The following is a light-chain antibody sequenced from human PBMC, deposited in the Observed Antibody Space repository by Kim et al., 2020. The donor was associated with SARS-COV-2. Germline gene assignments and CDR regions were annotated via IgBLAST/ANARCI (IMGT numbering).Light chain of an antibody. V-gene: IGKV1-39*01. CDR2: AAN. CDR3: QQSYSFPFT. CDR1: QSITTY. J-gene: IGKJ3*01. Sequence: DIQMTQSPSSLSASVGDRVTITCRASQSITTYLNWYQQKPGKAPKLLIYAANSLQSGVPSRFSGSGSGTDFTLTISSLQPEDFATYYCQQSYSFPFTFGPGTKVDI.